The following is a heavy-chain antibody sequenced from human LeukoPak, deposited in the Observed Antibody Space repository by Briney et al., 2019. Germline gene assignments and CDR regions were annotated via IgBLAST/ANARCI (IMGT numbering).Heavy chain of an antibody. Sequence: SETLSLTCAVYGGSFSSYYWGWIRQPPGKGLEWIGSIYYSGSTYYNPSLKSRVTISVDTSKNQFSLKLSSVTAADTAVYYCASQITIFGVVISLDAFDIWGQGTMVTVSS. V-gene: IGHV4-39*01. J-gene: IGHJ3*02. D-gene: IGHD3-3*01. CDR3: ASQITIFGVVISLDAFDI. CDR2: IYYSGST. CDR1: GGSFSSYY.